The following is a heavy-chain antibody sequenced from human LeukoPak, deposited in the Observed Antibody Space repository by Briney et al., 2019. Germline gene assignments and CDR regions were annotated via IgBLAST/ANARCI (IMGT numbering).Heavy chain of an antibody. CDR2: IYYSGST. Sequence: PSETLSLTCTVSGGSISSGSYYWSWIRQPAGKGLEWIGSIYYSGSTYYNPSLKSRVTISVDTSKNQFSLKLSSVTAADTAVYYCARSLPAAEDYWGQGTLVTVSS. D-gene: IGHD6-13*01. V-gene: IGHV4-39*01. CDR3: ARSLPAAEDY. J-gene: IGHJ4*02. CDR1: GGSISSGSYY.